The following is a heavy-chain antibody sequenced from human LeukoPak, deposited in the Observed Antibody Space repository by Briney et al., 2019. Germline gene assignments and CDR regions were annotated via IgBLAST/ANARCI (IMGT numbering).Heavy chain of an antibody. Sequence: GGSLRLSCAASGFTFSSYSMNWVRQALGKGLEWVSSISSSSSYIYYADSVKGRFTISRDNAKNSLYLQMSSLRAEDTAVYYCARDKGCSGGSCFRRGMDVWGQGTTVTVSS. D-gene: IGHD2-15*01. CDR2: ISSSSSYI. CDR3: ARDKGCSGGSCFRRGMDV. V-gene: IGHV3-21*01. J-gene: IGHJ6*02. CDR1: GFTFSSYS.